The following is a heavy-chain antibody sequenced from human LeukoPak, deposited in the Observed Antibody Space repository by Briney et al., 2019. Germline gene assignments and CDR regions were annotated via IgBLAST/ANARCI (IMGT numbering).Heavy chain of an antibody. V-gene: IGHV4-34*01. CDR1: GGSFSGYY. D-gene: IGHD6-13*01. J-gene: IGHJ6*02. CDR2: INHSGST. CDR3: ARGCSTWYRSSYHYGKDV. Sequence: SETLSLTCAVYGGSFSGYYWSWVRQTSGKGLEWIGEINHSGSTYYNPSLKSRVSLSVGTSKNQFSLKLSSVTAADTAVFYCARGCSTWYRSSYHYGKDVWGQGTTVTVSS.